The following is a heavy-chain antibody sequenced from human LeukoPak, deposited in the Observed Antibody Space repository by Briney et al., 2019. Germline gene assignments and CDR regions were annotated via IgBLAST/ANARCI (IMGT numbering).Heavy chain of an antibody. V-gene: IGHV5-51*01. J-gene: IGHJ5*02. D-gene: IGHD3-10*01. Sequence: GESLKISCKGSGYSFTSYWIGWVRQMPGKGLEWMGIIYPGDSDTRYSPSFQGQVTVSADKSISTAYLQWSSLKASDTAMYYCARHLKSTGNWFDPWGQGTLVTVSS. CDR2: IYPGDSDT. CDR1: GYSFTSYW. CDR3: ARHLKSTGNWFDP.